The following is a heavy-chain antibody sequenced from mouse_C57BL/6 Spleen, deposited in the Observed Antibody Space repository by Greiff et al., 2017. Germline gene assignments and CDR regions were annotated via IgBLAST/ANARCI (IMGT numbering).Heavy chain of an antibody. CDR3: ARPDDYGDSATGYFDV. CDR1: GFTFSSYG. J-gene: IGHJ1*03. D-gene: IGHD1-2*01. V-gene: IGHV5-6*01. Sequence: EVQLVESGGDLVKPGGSLKLSCAASGFTFSSYGMSWVRQTPDKRLEWVATISSGGSYTYYPDSVKGRFTISRDNAKNTLYLQMSRLKSEDTAMYYWARPDDYGDSATGYFDVWGTGTTVTVSS. CDR2: ISSGGSYT.